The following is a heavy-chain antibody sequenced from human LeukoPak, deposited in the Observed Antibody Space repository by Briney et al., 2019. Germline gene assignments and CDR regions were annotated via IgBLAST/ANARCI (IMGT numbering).Heavy chain of an antibody. D-gene: IGHD3-16*01. Sequence: GGSLRLSCAASGFTFSGYDMHWVRQAPGKGLEWVAVIWSDGSNKYHADSVKGRFTISRDNSKNTLFLQMNSLAAEDTAVYYCWGELLTPGETIGALVIRGQATTVT. CDR3: WGELLTPGETIGALVI. J-gene: IGHJ6*01. CDR1: GFTFSGYD. V-gene: IGHV3-33*01. CDR2: IWSDGSNK.